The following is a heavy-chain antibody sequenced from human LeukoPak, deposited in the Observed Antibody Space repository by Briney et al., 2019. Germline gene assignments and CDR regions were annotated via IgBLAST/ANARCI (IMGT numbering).Heavy chain of an antibody. CDR3: VRGSYGVDCPGYNWFDP. CDR2: VYMNGNT. D-gene: IGHD2-21*01. CDR1: GGSITSGSYY. Sequence: SETLSLTCTVSGGSITSGSYYWTWIRQSAGGGLEWIGRVYMNGNTNYNPSLTSRVSISVDTSNNQFSLNLGSVTAADTAVYYCVRGSYGVDCPGYNWFDPWGQGTLVTVSS. V-gene: IGHV4-61*02. J-gene: IGHJ5*02.